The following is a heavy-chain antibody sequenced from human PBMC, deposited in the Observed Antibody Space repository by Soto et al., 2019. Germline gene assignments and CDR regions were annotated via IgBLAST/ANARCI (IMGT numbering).Heavy chain of an antibody. D-gene: IGHD3-16*01. J-gene: IGHJ3*02. CDR3: ASSLGAGLDAFDI. CDR2: MNPNSGNT. Sequence: GASVKVSCKASGYTFTSYDINWVRQATGQGLEWMGWMNPNSGNTGYARKFQGRVTMTRNTSISTAYMELSSLRSEDTAVYYCASSLGAGLDAFDIWGQGTMVTVSS. V-gene: IGHV1-8*01. CDR1: GYTFTSYD.